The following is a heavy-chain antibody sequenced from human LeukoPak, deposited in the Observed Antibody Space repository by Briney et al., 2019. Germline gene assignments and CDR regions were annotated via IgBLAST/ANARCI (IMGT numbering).Heavy chain of an antibody. J-gene: IGHJ4*02. V-gene: IGHV3-7*01. CDR1: GFIFSSYA. CDR2: IKEDGSKK. CDR3: ARDRWGYSYGGD. D-gene: IGHD5-18*01. Sequence: PGGSLRLSCAASGFIFSSYAMHWVRQAQGKGLEWVANIKEDGSKKYYVDSVKGRFTISRDNGKNSLYLQMNSLRAEDTAVYFCARDRWGYSYGGDWGQGTLVTVSS.